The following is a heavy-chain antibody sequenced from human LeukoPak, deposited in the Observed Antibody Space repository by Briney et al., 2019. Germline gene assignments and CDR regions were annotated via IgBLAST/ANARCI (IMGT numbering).Heavy chain of an antibody. V-gene: IGHV3-23*01. CDR1: GFTFSYYG. CDR3: ARKSASGNYPLDY. CDR2: VTGSGTST. Sequence: GGTLRLSCAASGFTFSYYGMNWVRQAPGKGLEWVSGVTGSGTSTYYADSVRGRFTISRDNSKNTLYLQMNSLRVEDTAVYYCARKSASGNYPLDYWGQGTLVTVSS. D-gene: IGHD3-10*01. J-gene: IGHJ4*02.